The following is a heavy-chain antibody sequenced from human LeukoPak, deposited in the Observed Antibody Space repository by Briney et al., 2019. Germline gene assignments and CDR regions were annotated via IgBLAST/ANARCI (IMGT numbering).Heavy chain of an antibody. D-gene: IGHD2-15*01. V-gene: IGHV3-48*01. Sequence: GGSLRLSCAASGFTFSSYSMSWVRQAPGKGLEWVASLTYTSRARYYADSVKGRFTISRDNVKTSLYLQMDSLRAEDTAVYYCARAYCSSGSCFGWGQGTLVTVSS. CDR1: GFTFSSYS. J-gene: IGHJ4*02. CDR3: ARAYCSSGSCFG. CDR2: LTYTSRAR.